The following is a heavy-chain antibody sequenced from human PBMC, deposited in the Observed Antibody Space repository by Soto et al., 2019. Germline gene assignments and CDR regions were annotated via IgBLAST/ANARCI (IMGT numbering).Heavy chain of an antibody. Sequence: SETLSLTCAVSGYSISSGYYWGWIRQPPGKGLEWIGSIYHSGSTYYNPSLKSRVTISVDTSKNQFSLKLSSVTAADTAVYYCARGDYGDYHSYYYGMAVWGQGTTVTVSS. CDR3: ARGDYGDYHSYYYGMAV. V-gene: IGHV4-38-2*01. CDR2: IYHSGST. J-gene: IGHJ6*02. D-gene: IGHD4-17*01. CDR1: GYSISSGYY.